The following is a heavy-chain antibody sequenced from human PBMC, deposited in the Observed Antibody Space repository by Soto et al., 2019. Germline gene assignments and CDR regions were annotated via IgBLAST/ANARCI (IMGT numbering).Heavy chain of an antibody. CDR2: IKEDGSEK. D-gene: IGHD1-26*01. CDR1: GFTFSNYW. Sequence: PGGSLRLSCAASGFTFSNYWMSWVRQAPGKGLEWVANIKEDGSEKYYVDSVKGRFTISRDNAENSLYLQMNSLRAEDTALYYCARGRELYSRWGQGTQVTVSS. CDR3: ARGRELYSR. J-gene: IGHJ4*02. V-gene: IGHV3-7*01.